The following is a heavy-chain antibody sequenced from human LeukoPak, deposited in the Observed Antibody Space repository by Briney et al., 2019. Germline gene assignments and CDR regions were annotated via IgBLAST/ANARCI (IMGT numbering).Heavy chain of an antibody. CDR3: ATQRMVRGVITLPNDY. J-gene: IGHJ4*02. CDR1: GFTFSSYA. D-gene: IGHD3-10*01. V-gene: IGHV3-23*01. Sequence: PGGSLRLSCAASGFTFSSYAMTWVRQAPGKGLEWVSGISGSGGSTYCADSVKGRCTISRDNSRNTLYLQMNSLRAEDTAVYYCATQRMVRGVITLPNDYWGQGTLVTVSS. CDR2: ISGSGGST.